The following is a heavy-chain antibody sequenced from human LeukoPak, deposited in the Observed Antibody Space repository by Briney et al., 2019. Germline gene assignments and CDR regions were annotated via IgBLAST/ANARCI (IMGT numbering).Heavy chain of an antibody. V-gene: IGHV1-2*06. CDR2: INPNSGGT. D-gene: IGHD2-15*01. Sequence: ASVKVSCKASGYTFTGYYMHWVRQAPGQGLEWMGRINPNSGGTNYAQKFQGRVTMTRDTSISTAYMELSRLRSDDTAAYYCARESGILGYCSGGSCYPCCWGQGTLVTVSS. J-gene: IGHJ4*02. CDR3: ARESGILGYCSGGSCYPCC. CDR1: GYTFTGYY.